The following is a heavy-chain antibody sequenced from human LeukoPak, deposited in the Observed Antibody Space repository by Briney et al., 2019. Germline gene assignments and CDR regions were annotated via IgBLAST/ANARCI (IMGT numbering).Heavy chain of an antibody. V-gene: IGHV3-23*01. CDR3: ANPSHRGDP. CDR1: GFTFSNYD. D-gene: IGHD3-16*01. Sequence: GGSLRFSCAASGFTFSNYDMSGVRQAPGKGLEWVSTISASATNTYYADSVKGRFAISRDNSKNTLYVQMNSLRAEDTAVYYCANPSHRGDPWGQGTLVTVSS. J-gene: IGHJ4*02. CDR2: ISASATNT.